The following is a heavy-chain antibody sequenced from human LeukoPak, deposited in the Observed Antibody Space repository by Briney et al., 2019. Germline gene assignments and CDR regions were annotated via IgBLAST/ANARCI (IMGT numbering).Heavy chain of an antibody. CDR2: IYHSGST. J-gene: IGHJ5*02. V-gene: IGHV4-30-2*01. D-gene: IGHD3-10*01. Sequence: SETLSLTCAVSGGSISSGGYSWSWIRQPPGKGLEWIGYIYHSGSTYYNPSLKSRVTISVDRSKNQFSLMLSSVTAADTAVYYCASSPKHITMVRGVIGWFDPWGQGTLVTVSS. CDR3: ASSPKHITMVRGVIGWFDP. CDR1: GGSISSGGYS.